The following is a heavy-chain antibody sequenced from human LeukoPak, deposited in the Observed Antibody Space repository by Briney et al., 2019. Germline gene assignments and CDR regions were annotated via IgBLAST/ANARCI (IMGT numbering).Heavy chain of an antibody. J-gene: IGHJ4*02. D-gene: IGHD5-18*01. V-gene: IGHV4-34*01. CDR3: ARPGGYSYGRDC. CDR1: GGSFSGYY. Sequence: SETLSLTCAVYGGSFSGYYWSWIRQPLGKGLEWIGEINHSGSTNYNPSLKSRVTISVDTSKNQFSLKLSSVTAADTAVYYCARPGGYSYGRDCWGQGTLVTVSS. CDR2: INHSGST.